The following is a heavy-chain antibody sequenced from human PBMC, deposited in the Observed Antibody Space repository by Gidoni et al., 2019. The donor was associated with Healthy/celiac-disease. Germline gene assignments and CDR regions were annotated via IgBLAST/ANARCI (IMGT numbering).Heavy chain of an antibody. D-gene: IGHD5-12*01. Sequence: QVQLVQSGAEVKKPGSSVKVSCKASGGTFSSYAISWVRQAPGQGLEWMGRIIPILGIANYAQKFQGRVTITADKSTSTAYMELSSLRSEDTAVYYCASEIVNVEMATTYYFDYWGQGTLVTVSS. CDR2: IIPILGIA. J-gene: IGHJ4*02. CDR1: GGTFSSYA. V-gene: IGHV1-69*04. CDR3: ASEIVNVEMATTYYFDY.